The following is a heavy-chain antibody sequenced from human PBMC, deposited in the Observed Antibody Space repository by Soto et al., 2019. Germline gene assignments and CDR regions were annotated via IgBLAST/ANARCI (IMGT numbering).Heavy chain of an antibody. D-gene: IGHD4-4*01. CDR1: GGSISSYY. J-gene: IGHJ4*02. V-gene: IGHV4-59*08. CDR3: AGTTTAHLDY. CDR2: IYYSGST. Sequence: QVQLQESGPGLVKPSETLSLTCTVSGGSISSYYWSWIRQPPGKGLEWIGYIYYSGSTNYNPSLKSRVTISVDTSKTQFSLKLSSVTAADTAVYYCAGTTTAHLDYWGQGTLVTVSS.